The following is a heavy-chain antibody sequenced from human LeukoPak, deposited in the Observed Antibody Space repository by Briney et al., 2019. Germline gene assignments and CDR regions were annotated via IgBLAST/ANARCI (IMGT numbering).Heavy chain of an antibody. V-gene: IGHV1-2*02. Sequence: WASVKVSCKASGYTFTGYYMHWVRQAPGQGLEWMGWINPNSGGTNYAQKFQGRVTMTRDTSISTAYMELSRLRSDDTAVYYCARARRVGATTSAGYWGQGNLVTVSS. CDR1: GYTFTGYY. D-gene: IGHD1-26*01. CDR3: ARARRVGATTSAGY. J-gene: IGHJ4*02. CDR2: INPNSGGT.